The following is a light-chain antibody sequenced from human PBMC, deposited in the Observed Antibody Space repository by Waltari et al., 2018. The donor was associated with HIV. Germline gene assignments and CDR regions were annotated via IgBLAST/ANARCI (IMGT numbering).Light chain of an antibody. CDR3: NSRDSSDTHVV. Sequence: SSDLTQDPAVSVALGQTVSITCQGNSLRSYYASWYQQKPGQAPVLFIYGKNNRPSGNPDRFAGSSSGNTASLSITGTQAEDEAYYYCNSRDSSDTHVVFGGGTKLTVL. CDR2: GKN. CDR1: SLRSYY. V-gene: IGLV3-19*01. J-gene: IGLJ2*01.